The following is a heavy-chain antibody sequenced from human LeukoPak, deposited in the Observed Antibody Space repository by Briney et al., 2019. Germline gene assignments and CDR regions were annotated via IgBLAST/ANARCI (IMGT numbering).Heavy chain of an antibody. CDR3: ARGPLGGESFDI. CDR1: GGSLSNHY. CDR2: IFHTGST. D-gene: IGHD3-16*01. Sequence: PETLSLTCTVSGGSLSNHYWNWIRHPAGTGLEYIGRIFHTGSTNYNPSLKSRVTMSVDTSSNQFSLNLTSVTAADTAVYYCARGPLGGESFDIWGQGTMVTVSS. J-gene: IGHJ3*02. V-gene: IGHV4-4*07.